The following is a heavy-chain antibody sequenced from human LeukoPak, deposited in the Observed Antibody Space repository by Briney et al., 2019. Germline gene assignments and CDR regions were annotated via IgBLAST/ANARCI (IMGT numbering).Heavy chain of an antibody. CDR2: INPSGGST. CDR3: ARGGVLEDIVVVPDKLGYMDV. V-gene: IGHV1-46*01. J-gene: IGHJ6*03. CDR1: GYTFTSYY. D-gene: IGHD2-2*01. Sequence: ASVKVSCKASGYTFTSYYMHWVRQAPGQGLEWMGIINPSGGSTSYAQRFQGRVTMTRDTSTSTVYMEPSSLRSEDTAVYYCARGGVLEDIVVVPDKLGYMDVWGKGTTVTVSS.